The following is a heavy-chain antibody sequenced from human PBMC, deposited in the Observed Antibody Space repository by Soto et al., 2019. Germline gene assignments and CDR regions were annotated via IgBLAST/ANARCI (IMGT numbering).Heavy chain of an antibody. D-gene: IGHD1-26*01. CDR1: GGSISSYY. V-gene: IGHV4-59*01. CDR3: AGGHRGSDRSGEGYSYGMDV. CDR2: IYYSGST. Sequence: QVQLQESGPGLVKPSETLSLTCTVSGGSISSYYWSWIRQPPGKGLEWIGYIYYSGSTNYNPSPKSRGTISVDTSKNHFSLKLSSAAAADTAVYYCAGGHRGSDRSGEGYSYGMDVWGQGTTVTVSS. J-gene: IGHJ6*02.